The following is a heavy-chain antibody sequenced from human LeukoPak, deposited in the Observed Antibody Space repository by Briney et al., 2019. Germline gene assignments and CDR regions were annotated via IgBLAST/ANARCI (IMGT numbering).Heavy chain of an antibody. CDR1: GFTLSSYA. CDR3: AKSVMITFGGVIGAFDI. D-gene: IGHD3-16*02. Sequence: GGSLRLSCAASGFTLSSYAMSWVRQAPGKGLEWVSAISGSGGSTYYADSVKGRFTISRDNSENTLYLQMNSLRAEDTAVYYCAKSVMITFGGVIGAFDIWGQGTMVTVSS. J-gene: IGHJ3*02. V-gene: IGHV3-23*01. CDR2: ISGSGGST.